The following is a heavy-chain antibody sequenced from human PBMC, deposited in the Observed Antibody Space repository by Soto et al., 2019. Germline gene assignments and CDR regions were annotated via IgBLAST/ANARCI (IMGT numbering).Heavy chain of an antibody. D-gene: IGHD6-19*01. CDR1: GGTFSSYA. Sequence: SVKVSCKASGGTFSSYAISWVRQAPGQGLEWMGGIIPIFGTANYAQKFQGRVTITADESTSTAYMELSSLRSEDTAVYYCAREPHQTYSSGWSDYWGQGTLVTVSS. CDR3: AREPHQTYSSGWSDY. J-gene: IGHJ4*02. CDR2: IIPIFGTA. V-gene: IGHV1-69*13.